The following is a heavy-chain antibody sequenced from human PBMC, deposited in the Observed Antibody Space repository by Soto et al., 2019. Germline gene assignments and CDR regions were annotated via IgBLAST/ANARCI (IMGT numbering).Heavy chain of an antibody. CDR1: GGSISSSSYY. Sequence: SETLSLTCTVSGGSISSSSYYWGWIRQPPGKGLEWIGSIYYSGSTYYNPSLKSRVTISVDTSKNQFSLKLSSVTAADTAVYYCASTGGAMTTVNADVSGMNSDAFDIWGQGTMVTVSS. D-gene: IGHD4-17*01. V-gene: IGHV4-39*01. CDR2: IYYSGST. CDR3: ASTGGAMTTVNADVSGMNSDAFDI. J-gene: IGHJ3*02.